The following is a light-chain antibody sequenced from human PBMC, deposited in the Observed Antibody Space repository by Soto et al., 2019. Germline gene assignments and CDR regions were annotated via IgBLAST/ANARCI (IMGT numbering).Light chain of an antibody. J-gene: IGKJ1*01. Sequence: DIQMTQSPSSVSASVGDRVTIACRASQDISSWLAWYQQRPGKAPKLLIYAASSLQSGVPSRFSGSGSGTDFTLTISSLQPEDFATYYCQQANSLPPWTFGQGTKVEI. CDR1: QDISSW. V-gene: IGKV1-12*01. CDR2: AAS. CDR3: QQANSLPPWT.